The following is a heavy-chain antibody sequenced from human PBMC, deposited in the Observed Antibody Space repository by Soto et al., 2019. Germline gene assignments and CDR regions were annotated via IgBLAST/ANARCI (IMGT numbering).Heavy chain of an antibody. CDR1: GFTFSSYS. Sequence: EVQLVESGGGLVQPGGSLRLSCAASGFTFSSYSMNWVRQAPGKGLEWVSYISSSSGTIYYADSVKGRFTISRDIARNSRYLQMNSLRAEDTAVYYCARDAPPDDYWGQGTLVTVSS. V-gene: IGHV3-48*01. CDR3: ARDAPPDDY. CDR2: ISSSSGTI. J-gene: IGHJ4*02.